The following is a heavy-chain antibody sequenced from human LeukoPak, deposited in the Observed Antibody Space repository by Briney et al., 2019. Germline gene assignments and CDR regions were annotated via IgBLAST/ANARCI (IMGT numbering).Heavy chain of an antibody. CDR2: INSDGSST. CDR3: ARDEYSYGYDY. J-gene: IGHJ4*02. V-gene: IGHV3-74*01. CDR1: GFTFSSYW. D-gene: IGHD5-18*01. Sequence: PGGSLRLSCAASGFTFSSYWMHWVRQAPGKGLVWVPHINSDGSSTSYADSVKGRFTISRDNAKNTLYLQMNSLRAEDTAVYYCARDEYSYGYDYWGQGTLVTVSS.